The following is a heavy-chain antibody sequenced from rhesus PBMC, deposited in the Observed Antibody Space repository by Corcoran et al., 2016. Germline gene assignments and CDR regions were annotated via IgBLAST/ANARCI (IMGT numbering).Heavy chain of an antibody. CDR3: ARGHEYSNSVEDRFDV. Sequence: QVQLVQSGAEVKKPGASVKLSCQASGYTFSIYASSWLRQAPGQGLGGMGGNIPLVGITNYAQKFQGRVTITADTSTSTAYMELDSLRSEDTAVYYCARGHEYSNSVEDRFDVWGPGVLVTVSS. CDR2: NIPLVGIT. CDR1: GYTFSIYA. D-gene: IGHD4-23*01. J-gene: IGHJ5-1*01. V-gene: IGHV1-151*01.